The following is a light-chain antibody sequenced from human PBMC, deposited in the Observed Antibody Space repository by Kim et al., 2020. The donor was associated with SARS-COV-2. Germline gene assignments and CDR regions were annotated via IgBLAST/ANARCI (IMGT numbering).Light chain of an antibody. CDR1: SLRSYD. Sequence: VALGQTVTITCQGDSLRSYDASWYHQKAGQAPVLVIYGKNDQPSGIPDRFSGSRSGNTASLTITGAQAEDAADYYCNSRDNDGKVVFGGGTQLTVL. CDR3: NSRDNDGKVV. CDR2: GKN. J-gene: IGLJ3*02. V-gene: IGLV3-19*01.